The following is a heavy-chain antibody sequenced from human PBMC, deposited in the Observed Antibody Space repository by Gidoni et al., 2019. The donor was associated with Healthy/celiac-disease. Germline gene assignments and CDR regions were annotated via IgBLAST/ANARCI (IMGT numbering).Heavy chain of an antibody. D-gene: IGHD3-22*01. J-gene: IGHJ4*02. CDR3: ARAARSGYYRGYFDY. Sequence: QVQLQESGPGLVKPSETLSLTCAVSGYSISSGYYLGWIRQPPGKGLEWIGSIYHSGSTYYNPSLKSRVTISLDTSKNQFSLKLSSVTAADTAVYYCARAARSGYYRGYFDYWGQGTLVTVSS. CDR2: IYHSGST. V-gene: IGHV4-38-2*01. CDR1: GYSISSGYY.